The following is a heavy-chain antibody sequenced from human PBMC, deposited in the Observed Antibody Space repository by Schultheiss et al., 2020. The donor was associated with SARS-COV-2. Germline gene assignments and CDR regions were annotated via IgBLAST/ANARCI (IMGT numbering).Heavy chain of an antibody. Sequence: SETLSLTCTVSGGSISSGGYYWSWIRQHPGKGLEWIGYINYSGSTYYNPSLKSRVTISVDTSKSQFSLKLSSVTAADTAVYYCTRGGIVTGTSHWGQGTLVTVSS. CDR1: GGSISSGGYY. J-gene: IGHJ4*02. CDR2: INYSGST. V-gene: IGHV4-31*03. D-gene: IGHD1-20*01. CDR3: TRGGIVTGTSH.